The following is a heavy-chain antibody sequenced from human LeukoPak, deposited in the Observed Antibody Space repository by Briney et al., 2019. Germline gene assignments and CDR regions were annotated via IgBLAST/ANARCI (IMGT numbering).Heavy chain of an antibody. D-gene: IGHD2-15*01. Sequence: SETLSLTCTVSGGSITNYYWSWIRQPPGKGLEWIGYIYYSGSTKYKSSLKSRVTISVDTSKNQFSPKLSSVTAADTAVYYCARVHCSGGSCYSGAFDYWGQGTLVTVSS. V-gene: IGHV4-59*01. CDR1: GGSITNYY. CDR2: IYYSGST. J-gene: IGHJ4*02. CDR3: ARVHCSGGSCYSGAFDY.